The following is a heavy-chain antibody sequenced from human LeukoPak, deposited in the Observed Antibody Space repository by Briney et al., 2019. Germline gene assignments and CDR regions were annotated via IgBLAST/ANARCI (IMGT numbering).Heavy chain of an antibody. V-gene: IGHV1-18*01. CDR2: ISAYNGNT. Sequence: ASVKVSCKASGYTFTSYGISWVRQAPGQGLEWMGWISAYNGNTNYAQKLQGRVTMTTDTSTSTAYMELRSLRADETAVYYCARDRSKGIAARSGGWFDPWGQGTLVTVSS. J-gene: IGHJ5*02. CDR3: ARDRSKGIAARSGGWFDP. D-gene: IGHD6-6*01. CDR1: GYTFTSYG.